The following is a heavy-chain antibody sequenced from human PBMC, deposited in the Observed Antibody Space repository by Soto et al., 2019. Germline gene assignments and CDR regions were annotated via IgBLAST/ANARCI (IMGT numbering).Heavy chain of an antibody. Sequence: QVQLVQSGAEVKKPGSSVKVSCKASGGTFSSYAISWVRQAPGQGLEWMGGIIPIFGTANYAQKFQGRVTITADESTRIAYMELSSLRSEDTAVYYCARDLGYGSGVPGVYYYYGMDVWGQGTTVTVSS. J-gene: IGHJ6*02. D-gene: IGHD3-10*01. CDR1: GGTFSSYA. CDR3: ARDLGYGSGVPGVYYYYGMDV. CDR2: IIPIFGTA. V-gene: IGHV1-69*01.